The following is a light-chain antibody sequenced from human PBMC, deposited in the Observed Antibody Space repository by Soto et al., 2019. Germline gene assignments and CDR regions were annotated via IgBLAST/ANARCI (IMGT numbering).Light chain of an antibody. Sequence: IQLTQSPSSLSASVGDRVTITCRASQDIRSALGWYQQKPGKVPKLLIYAASTLQSGVPSRFSGSRSGTDFTLTISSLQTEDFATYYCLLDFSYFWAFGQGTKVDNK. J-gene: IGKJ1*01. CDR3: LLDFSYFWA. V-gene: IGKV1-6*01. CDR1: QDIRSA. CDR2: AAS.